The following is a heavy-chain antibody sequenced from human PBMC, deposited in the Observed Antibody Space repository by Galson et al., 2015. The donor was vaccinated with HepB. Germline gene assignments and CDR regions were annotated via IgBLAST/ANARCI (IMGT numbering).Heavy chain of an antibody. Sequence: WIRQPPGKGLEWIGEINHSGSTNYNPSLKSRVTISVDTSKNQFSLKVSSVTAADTAVYYCARASGWLQLRPRYFDYWGQGTLVTVSS. CDR2: INHSGST. V-gene: IGHV4-34*13. J-gene: IGHJ4*02. D-gene: IGHD5-24*01. CDR3: ARASGWLQLRPRYFDY.